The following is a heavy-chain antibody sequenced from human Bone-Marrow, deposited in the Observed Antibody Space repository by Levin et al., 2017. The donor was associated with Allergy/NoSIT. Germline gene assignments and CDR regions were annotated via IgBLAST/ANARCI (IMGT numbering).Heavy chain of an antibody. CDR2: ISSSSSYI. J-gene: IGHJ6*02. CDR3: ARDHTILDLQGMDV. D-gene: IGHD3-3*01. CDR1: GFTFSSYS. Sequence: PGGSLRLSCAASGFTFSSYSMNWVRQAPGKGLEWVSSISSSSSYIYYADSVKGRFTISRDNAKNSLYLQMNSLRAEDTAVYYCARDHTILDLQGMDVWGQGTTVTVSS. V-gene: IGHV3-21*01.